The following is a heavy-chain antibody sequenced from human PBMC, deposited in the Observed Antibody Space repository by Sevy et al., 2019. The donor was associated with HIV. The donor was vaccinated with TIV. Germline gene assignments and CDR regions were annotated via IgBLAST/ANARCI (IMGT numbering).Heavy chain of an antibody. CDR3: AKVGSIAARRVSYWYFDL. J-gene: IGHJ2*01. D-gene: IGHD6-6*01. Sequence: GGSLRLSCAASGFTFSSYAMSWVRQAPGKGLEWVSAISGSGGSTYYADSVKGRFTISRDNSKNTLYLQMNSLRAEDTAVYYCAKVGSIAARRVSYWYFDLWGRGTLVTVSS. CDR2: ISGSGGST. CDR1: GFTFSSYA. V-gene: IGHV3-23*01.